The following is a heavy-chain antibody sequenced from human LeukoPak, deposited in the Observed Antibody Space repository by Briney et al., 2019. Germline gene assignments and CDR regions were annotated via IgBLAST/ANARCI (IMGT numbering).Heavy chain of an antibody. CDR1: GFTFSDYY. D-gene: IGHD6-13*01. V-gene: IGHV3-11*01. CDR2: IDMSATTI. Sequence: GGSLRLSCAASGFTFSDYYMGWIRQAPGKGLEWVSYIDMSATTIYYADSVKGRFTISRDNAKNSLFLQMNSLRAEDTAVYYCAKDILAAGLFFDYWGQGALVTVSS. CDR3: AKDILAAGLFFDY. J-gene: IGHJ4*02.